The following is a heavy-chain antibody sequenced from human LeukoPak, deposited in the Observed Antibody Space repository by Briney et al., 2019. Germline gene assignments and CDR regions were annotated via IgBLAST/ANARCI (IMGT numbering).Heavy chain of an antibody. J-gene: IGHJ4*02. Sequence: PSQTLSLTCTVSGGSISSGGYYWSWIRQPPGKGLEWIGEIDHSGSTNYNPSLKSRVTISVDTSKNQFSLELSSVTAADTAVYYCASSNHFWSGHYLLDYWGQGTLVTVSS. D-gene: IGHD3-3*02. V-gene: IGHV4-30-2*01. CDR2: IDHSGST. CDR1: GGSISSGGYY. CDR3: ASSNHFWSGHYLLDY.